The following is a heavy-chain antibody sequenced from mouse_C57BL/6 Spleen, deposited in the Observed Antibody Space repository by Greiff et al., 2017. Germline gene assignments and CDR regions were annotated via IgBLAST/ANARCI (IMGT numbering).Heavy chain of an antibody. D-gene: IGHD2-12*01. V-gene: IGHV1-80*01. CDR2: IYPGDGDT. CDR3: ARDDYSDDFDY. J-gene: IGHJ2*01. CDR1: GYAFSSYW. Sequence: QVQLQQSGAELVKPGASVKISCKASGYAFSSYWMNWVKQRPGKGLEWIGQIYPGDGDTNYNGKFKGKATRTADKSSSTAFMQLSSLTSEDSAVYFCARDDYSDDFDYWGQGTTLTVSS.